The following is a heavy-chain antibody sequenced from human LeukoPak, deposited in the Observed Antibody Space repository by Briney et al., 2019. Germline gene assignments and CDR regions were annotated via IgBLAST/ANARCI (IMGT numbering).Heavy chain of an antibody. CDR3: GGSVVVTEQGHHDAFDI. V-gene: IGHV4-59*01. J-gene: IGHJ3*02. CDR2: IYYSGST. D-gene: IGHD2-21*02. Sequence: SETLSLTCTVSGGSISSYYWSWIRQPPGKGLEWIGYIYYSGSTNYNPSLKSRVTISVDTSKNQFSLKLSSVTAADTAVYYCGGSVVVTEQGHHDAFDIWGQGTMVTVSS. CDR1: GGSISSYY.